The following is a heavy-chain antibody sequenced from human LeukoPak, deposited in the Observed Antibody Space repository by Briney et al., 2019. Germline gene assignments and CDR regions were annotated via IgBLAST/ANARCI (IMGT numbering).Heavy chain of an antibody. CDR1: GYSFTSYW. CDR3: ARRHSSNWYFFDY. Sequence: GESLKISCKGSGYSFTSYWIGWVRQMPGKGLEWMGIIYPGDSDTRYSPSFQGQVTISADKSISTAYLQWSSLKASDTAMYFCARRHSSNWYFFDYWGQGSLVTVSS. V-gene: IGHV5-51*01. D-gene: IGHD6-13*01. J-gene: IGHJ4*02. CDR2: IYPGDSDT.